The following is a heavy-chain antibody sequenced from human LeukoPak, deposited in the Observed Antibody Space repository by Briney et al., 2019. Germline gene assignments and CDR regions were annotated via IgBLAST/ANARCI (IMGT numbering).Heavy chain of an antibody. CDR3: ARVAGSSSLDY. V-gene: IGHV4-34*01. CDR1: GGSFSGYY. Sequence: SETLSLTCAVYGGSFSGYYWSWIRQPPGKGLEWIGEINHSGSTNYNPSLKSRVTISVDTSKNQFSLKLSSVTAADTAVYCCARVAGSSSLDYWGQGTLVTVSS. J-gene: IGHJ4*02. D-gene: IGHD6-6*01. CDR2: INHSGST.